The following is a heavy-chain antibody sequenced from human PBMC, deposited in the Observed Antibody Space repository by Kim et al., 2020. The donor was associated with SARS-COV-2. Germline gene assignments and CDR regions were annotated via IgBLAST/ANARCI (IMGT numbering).Heavy chain of an antibody. Sequence: SETLSLTCTVSGGSVSSGSYYWSWIRQPPGKGLEWIGYIYYSGSTNYNPSLKSRVTISVDTSKNQFSLKLSSVTAADTAVYYCARVVVVAATPGWYFDLWGRGTLVTVSS. CDR3: ARVVVVAATPGWYFDL. D-gene: IGHD2-15*01. V-gene: IGHV4-61*01. CDR1: GGSVSSGSYY. J-gene: IGHJ2*01. CDR2: IYYSGST.